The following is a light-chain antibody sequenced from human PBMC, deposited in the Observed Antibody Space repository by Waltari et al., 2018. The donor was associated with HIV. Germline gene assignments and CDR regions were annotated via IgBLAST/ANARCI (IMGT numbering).Light chain of an antibody. J-gene: IGLJ3*02. CDR2: ERD. V-gene: IGLV8-61*01. CDR3: VLYMASGRE. Sequence: WHPQTVGRPPRTLIYERDLRSSGCPDRFSGSIVGNKAALPITWAQSENESDYYCVLYMASGREFGGGTRLTVL.